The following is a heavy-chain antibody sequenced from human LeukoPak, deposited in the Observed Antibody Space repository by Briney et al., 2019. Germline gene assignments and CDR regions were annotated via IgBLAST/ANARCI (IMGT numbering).Heavy chain of an antibody. V-gene: IGHV3-53*01. D-gene: IGHD7-27*01. CDR1: GFTFSSYS. Sequence: GGSLRLSCAASGFTFSSYSMNWVRQAPGKGLEWVSIIYRDDTTYYADSVKGRFTISRDNSKNTLYLEMNSLRAEDTAVYYCARDSPANWAQFDYWGQGTLVTVSS. CDR3: ARDSPANWAQFDY. CDR2: IYRDDTT. J-gene: IGHJ4*02.